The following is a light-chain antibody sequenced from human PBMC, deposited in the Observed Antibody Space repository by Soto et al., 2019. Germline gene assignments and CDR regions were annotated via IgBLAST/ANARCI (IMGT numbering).Light chain of an antibody. Sequence: DIQMTQSPSSLSVSIGDSITITCRASQNIGTSLNWYQMKLGRAPKLLIYSAATLQSGAPSRFSGGGSGTDFTLTIKHLQPDDFATFSCQQSSDAPYTFGLGTLLEMK. CDR3: QQSSDAPYT. V-gene: IGKV1-39*01. J-gene: IGKJ2*01. CDR1: QNIGTS. CDR2: SAA.